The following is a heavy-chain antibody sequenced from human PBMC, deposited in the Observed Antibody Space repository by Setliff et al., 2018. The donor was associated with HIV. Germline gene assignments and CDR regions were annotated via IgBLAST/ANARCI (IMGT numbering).Heavy chain of an antibody. CDR3: ARIVRWELVATSTFFYYYMDV. CDR2: INHRGST. J-gene: IGHJ6*03. Sequence: PSETLSLTCTVSGGSISSSSYYWGWIRQPPGKGLEWIGEINHRGSTNCNPSLESRVATSVDTSKNQFSLKLSSVTAADTAVYYCARIVRWELVATSTFFYYYMDVWGKGTTVTVSS. D-gene: IGHD1-26*01. CDR1: GGSISSSSYY. V-gene: IGHV4-39*01.